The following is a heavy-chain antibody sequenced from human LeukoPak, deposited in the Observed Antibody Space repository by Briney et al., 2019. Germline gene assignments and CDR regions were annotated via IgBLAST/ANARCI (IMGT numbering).Heavy chain of an antibody. CDR3: ARVWSDSSYTNCYISEY. Sequence: GGSLRLSCAASGFTFSSYSMNWVRQTPGERLEWVSSISRSSVFIYYADAVKGRFTISRDDAKNSLFLQMNSLRAEDTAVYYCARVWSDSSYTNCYISEYWGQGTLVTVSS. CDR1: GFTFSSYS. J-gene: IGHJ4*02. CDR2: ISRSSVFI. D-gene: IGHD2-2*02. V-gene: IGHV3-21*01.